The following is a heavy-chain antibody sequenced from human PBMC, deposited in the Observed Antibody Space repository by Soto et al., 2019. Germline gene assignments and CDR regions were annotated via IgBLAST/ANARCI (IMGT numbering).Heavy chain of an antibody. V-gene: IGHV4-59*08. J-gene: IGHJ5*02. Sequence: SETLSLTCTVSGVSIVNFFWSWIRQPTGKGLEWIGYMSQGGTTTYNPSLKGRATISVDTSKNQLSLKLTSVTAADTAMYYCARDRGGITVAANPLGEWFDPWGPGTLVTVSS. CDR3: ARDRGGITVAANPLGEWFDP. D-gene: IGHD6-19*01. CDR1: GVSIVNFF. CDR2: MSQGGTT.